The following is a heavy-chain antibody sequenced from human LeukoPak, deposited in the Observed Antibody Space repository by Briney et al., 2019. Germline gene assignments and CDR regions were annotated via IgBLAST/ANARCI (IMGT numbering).Heavy chain of an antibody. CDR2: IYYSGST. J-gene: IGHJ6*02. Sequence: SETLSLTCTVSGGSISSGGYYWSWSRQHPGKGLEWIGYIYYSGSTYYHPSLKSRVTISVDTSKNQFSLKLSSVTAADTAVYYCARDTYYYDSSGNSYYGMDVWGQGTTVTVSS. CDR3: ARDTYYYDSSGNSYYGMDV. V-gene: IGHV4-31*03. CDR1: GGSISSGGYY. D-gene: IGHD3-22*01.